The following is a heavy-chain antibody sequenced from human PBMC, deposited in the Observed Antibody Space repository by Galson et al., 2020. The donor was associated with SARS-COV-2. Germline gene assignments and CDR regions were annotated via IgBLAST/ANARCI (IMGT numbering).Heavy chain of an antibody. J-gene: IGHJ4*02. Sequence: GESLKISCAASGFTFSSYDMIWVRQAPGKGLEWVSYISMSGSTIYYADSVKGRFTISRDNAKNSLYLQMNSLRAEDTAVYYCGSVRGDLNWGQGTLVTVSS. CDR1: GFTFSSYD. CDR3: GSVRGDLN. CDR2: ISMSGSTI. D-gene: IGHD2-21*02. V-gene: IGHV3-48*03.